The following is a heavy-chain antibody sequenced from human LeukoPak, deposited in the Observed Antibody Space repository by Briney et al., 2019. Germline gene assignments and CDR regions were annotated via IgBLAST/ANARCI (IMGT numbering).Heavy chain of an antibody. J-gene: IGHJ4*02. CDR1: GGSFSGYY. Sequence: SETLSLTCAVYGGSFSGYYWSWIRQPPGKGLEWIGEINHSGSTNYNPSLKSRVTISVDTSKNQFSLKLSSVTAADTAVYYCARGSLDLVVVPAALYPPHLFDYWGQGTLVTVSS. CDR3: ARGSLDLVVVPAALYPPHLFDY. D-gene: IGHD2-2*01. V-gene: IGHV4-34*01. CDR2: INHSGST.